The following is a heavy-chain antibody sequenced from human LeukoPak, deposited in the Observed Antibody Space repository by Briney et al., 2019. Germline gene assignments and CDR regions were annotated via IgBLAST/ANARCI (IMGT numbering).Heavy chain of an antibody. V-gene: IGHV3-7*05. D-gene: IGHD6-6*01. CDR3: ARDSPGSSRFYHYYGLDV. CDR2: LKDDGSEK. CDR1: RFAFSTYW. J-gene: IGHJ6*02. Sequence: GGSLRLSCAASRFAFSTYWMSWVPQAPGKGLEWVANLKDDGSEKYYVDSVKGRFTIYRDNAKNSLYLQMNRLRAEDTAVYYCARDSPGSSRFYHYYGLDVWGQGTTVSVSS.